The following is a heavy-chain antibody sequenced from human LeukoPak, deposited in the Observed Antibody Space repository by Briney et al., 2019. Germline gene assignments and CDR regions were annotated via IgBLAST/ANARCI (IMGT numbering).Heavy chain of an antibody. CDR3: ARDIWLWFGEPGWYFDL. J-gene: IGHJ2*01. D-gene: IGHD3-10*01. Sequence: ASVKVSCKASGYTFTSYAMNWVRQAPGQGLEWMGWINTNTGNPTYAQGFTGRFVFSLDTSVSTAYLQISSLKAEDTAVYYCARDIWLWFGEPGWYFDLWGRGTLVTVSS. CDR1: GYTFTSYA. CDR2: INTNTGNP. V-gene: IGHV7-4-1*01.